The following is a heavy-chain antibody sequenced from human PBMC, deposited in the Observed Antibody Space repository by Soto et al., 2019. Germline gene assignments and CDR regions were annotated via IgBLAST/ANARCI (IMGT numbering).Heavy chain of an antibody. CDR1: GITFSGSA. CDR3: TSSEMVPSKSITIFVVVRES. D-gene: IGHD3-3*01. CDR2: IRSKANSYAT. J-gene: IGHJ4*02. V-gene: IGHV3-73*01. Sequence: EVQLVESGGGLVQPGGSLKLSCAASGITFSGSAMHWVRQASGKGLEWVGRIRSKANSYATAYAASVKGRFTISRDDSKNTAYLQVNSLKTEDTAVYYCTSSEMVPSKSITIFVVVRESWGQGTLVTVSS.